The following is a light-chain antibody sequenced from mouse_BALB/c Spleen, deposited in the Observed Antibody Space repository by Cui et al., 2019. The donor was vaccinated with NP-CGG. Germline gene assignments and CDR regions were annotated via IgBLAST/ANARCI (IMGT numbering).Light chain of an antibody. CDR1: TAAVTTSNY. CDR2: GTN. V-gene: IGLV1*01. Sequence: QAVVTQESALTTSTGEIVTLTCPSSTAAVTTSNYANLVQEKPNHLFTGLIGGTNNRAPGVPARFSGSLIGDKAALTITGAQTEDEAIYFCALWYSNHWVFGGGTKLTVL. CDR3: ALWYSNHWV. J-gene: IGLJ1*01.